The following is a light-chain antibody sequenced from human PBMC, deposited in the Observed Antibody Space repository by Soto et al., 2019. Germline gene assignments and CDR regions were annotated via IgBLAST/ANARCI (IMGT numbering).Light chain of an antibody. Sequence: QSALTQPASVSGSPGQSITISCTGTSSDVGGYNYVSWYQQHPGKAPKLMIYDVSNRPSGVSNRFSGSKSGNTASLTISGLQAEDEADYYCSSYTSSILVFGRGTKLTVL. CDR3: SSYTSSILV. J-gene: IGLJ2*01. CDR2: DVS. CDR1: SSDVGGYNY. V-gene: IGLV2-14*01.